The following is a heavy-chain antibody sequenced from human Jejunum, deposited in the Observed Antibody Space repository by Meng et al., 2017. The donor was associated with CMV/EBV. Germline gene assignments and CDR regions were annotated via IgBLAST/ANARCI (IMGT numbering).Heavy chain of an antibody. CDR1: FSSYS. CDR3: ARDRGTISTTGHENWFDP. V-gene: IGHV3-21*01. D-gene: IGHD4-17*01. CDR2: ISSSSRYI. Sequence: FSSYSMTWVRQAPGKGLEWVSSISSSSRYIYYADSVKGRFIISRDNAKNSLYLQVNSLRAEDTGFYYCARDRGTISTTGHENWFDPWGLGTLVTVSS. J-gene: IGHJ5*02.